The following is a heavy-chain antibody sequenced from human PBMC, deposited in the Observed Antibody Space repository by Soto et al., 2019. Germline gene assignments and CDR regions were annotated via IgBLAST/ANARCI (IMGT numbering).Heavy chain of an antibody. D-gene: IGHD5-12*01. CDR3: ARDGDGYNY. CDR1: GGSISSGGYS. V-gene: IGHV4-30-2*01. Sequence: SETLSLTCAVSGGSISSGGYSWSWIRQPPGKGLEWIGYIYHSGSTYYNPSLRSRVTISADTSKNQFSLKLSSVTAADTAVYYCARDGDGYNYWGQGTLVTVSS. CDR2: IYHSGST. J-gene: IGHJ4*02.